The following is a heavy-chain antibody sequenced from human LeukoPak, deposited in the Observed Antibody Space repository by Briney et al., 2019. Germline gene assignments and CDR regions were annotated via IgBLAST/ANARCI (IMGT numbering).Heavy chain of an antibody. V-gene: IGHV3-23*01. D-gene: IGHD6-19*01. CDR3: AKETNQAVAGALDY. J-gene: IGHJ4*02. Sequence: GGSLRLSCAASGFTFSSYAMSWVRQAPGKGLEWVSAISGSGGSTYYADSVKGRLTISRDNSKNTLYLQMNSLRAEDTAVYYCAKETNQAVAGALDYWGQGTLVTVYS. CDR2: ISGSGGST. CDR1: GFTFSSYA.